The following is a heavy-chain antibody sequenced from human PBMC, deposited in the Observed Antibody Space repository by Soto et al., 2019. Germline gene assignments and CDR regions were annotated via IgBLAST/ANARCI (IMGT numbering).Heavy chain of an antibody. CDR2: INHSGST. CDR3: ARGLTRSSFNDY. D-gene: IGHD6-13*01. J-gene: IGHJ4*02. CDR1: GGSFSDYY. V-gene: IGHV4-34*01. Sequence: QVQLQKWGAGLLKPSETLSLTCAVYGGSFSDYYWSWIQQPPGKGLEWIGEINHSGSTNYNPSLKSRVTISVDTSKNQFSLKLSSVTAADTAVYYCARGLTRSSFNDYWGQGTLVTVSS.